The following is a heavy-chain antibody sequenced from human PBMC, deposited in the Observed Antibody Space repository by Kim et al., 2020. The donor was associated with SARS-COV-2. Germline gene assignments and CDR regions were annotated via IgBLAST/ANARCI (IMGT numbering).Heavy chain of an antibody. Sequence: ASVKVSCKASGYTFTSYAMNWVRQAPGQGLEWMGWINTNTGNPTYAQGFTGRFVFSLDTSVSTAYLQISSLKAEDTAVYYCARYGLNYGASNFDYWGQGTLVTVSS. CDR1: GYTFTSYA. CDR3: ARYGLNYGASNFDY. V-gene: IGHV7-4-1*02. D-gene: IGHD1-7*01. CDR2: INTNTGNP. J-gene: IGHJ4*02.